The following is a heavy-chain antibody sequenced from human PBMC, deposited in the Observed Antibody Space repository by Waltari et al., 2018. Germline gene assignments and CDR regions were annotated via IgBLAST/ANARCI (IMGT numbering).Heavy chain of an antibody. CDR3: ARGRGTYDFWSGYHHDAFDI. J-gene: IGHJ3*02. Sequence: QVQLQQWGAGLLKPSETLFLTCAVYGGSFSGYYWSWICQPPGKGLEWIGEINHSGSTNYNPSLKSRVTISVDTSKNQFSLKLSSVTAADTAVYYCARGRGTYDFWSGYHHDAFDIWGQGTMVTVSS. CDR2: INHSGST. D-gene: IGHD3-3*01. CDR1: GGSFSGYY. V-gene: IGHV4-34*01.